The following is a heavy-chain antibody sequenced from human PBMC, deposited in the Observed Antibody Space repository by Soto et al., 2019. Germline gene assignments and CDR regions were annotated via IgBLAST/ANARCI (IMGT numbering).Heavy chain of an antibody. Sequence: EVQLVESGGGLVQPGRSLRLSCAASGFTFDDYAMHWVRQAPGKGLEWVSGISWNSGSIGYADSVKGRFTISRDNAKNSLYLQMNSLRAEDTALYYCAKDISFAVAGSAFDYWGQGTLVTVSS. J-gene: IGHJ4*02. CDR2: ISWNSGSI. CDR3: AKDISFAVAGSAFDY. D-gene: IGHD6-19*01. CDR1: GFTFDDYA. V-gene: IGHV3-9*01.